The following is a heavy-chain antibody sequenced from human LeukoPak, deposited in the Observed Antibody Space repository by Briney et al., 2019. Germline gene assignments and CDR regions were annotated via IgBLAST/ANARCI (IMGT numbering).Heavy chain of an antibody. V-gene: IGHV3-23*01. J-gene: IGHJ3*02. CDR2: ISGSGGST. CDR3: ARGGSYLSAFDI. CDR1: GFTFSSYA. Sequence: PGGSLRLSCAASGFTFSSYAMSWVRQAPGKGLEWVSAISGSGGSTHYADSVRGRFTISRDNSKNTLYLQMNSLRAEDTAVYYCARGGSYLSAFDIWGQGTMVTVSS. D-gene: IGHD1-26*01.